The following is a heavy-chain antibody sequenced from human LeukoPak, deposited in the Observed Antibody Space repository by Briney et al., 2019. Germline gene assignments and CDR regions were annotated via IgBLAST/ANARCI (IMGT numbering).Heavy chain of an antibody. CDR1: GYSISSGYY. Sequence: SETLSLTCTVSGYSISSGYYWGWIRQPPGKGLEWIGSIYYSGSTYYNPSLKSRVTISVDTSKNQFSLKLSSVTAADTAVYYCARGYYYYMDVWGKGTTVTVSS. CDR2: IYYSGST. J-gene: IGHJ6*03. V-gene: IGHV4-38-2*02. CDR3: ARGYYYYMDV.